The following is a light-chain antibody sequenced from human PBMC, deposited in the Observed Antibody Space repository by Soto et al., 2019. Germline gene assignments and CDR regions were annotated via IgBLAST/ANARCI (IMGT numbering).Light chain of an antibody. J-gene: IGLJ1*01. CDR3: CSYVGRNTYV. Sequence: QSVLTQPASVSGSPGQSITISCTGSSSDVGTYDLVSWYQHHPGAAPKLMIYEATRRPSGISNRFSGSKSGNTASLTISGLRAEDEADYYCCSYVGRNTYVFGTGTKLTVL. CDR1: SSDVGTYDL. V-gene: IGLV2-23*01. CDR2: EAT.